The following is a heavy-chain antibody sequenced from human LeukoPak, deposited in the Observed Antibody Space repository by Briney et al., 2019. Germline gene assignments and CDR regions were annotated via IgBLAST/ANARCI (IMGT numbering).Heavy chain of an antibody. CDR3: TRVPWSGSASDG. D-gene: IGHD3-10*01. CDR1: GFIFSNYE. V-gene: IGHV3-21*01. Sequence: GGSLRLSCAASGFIFSNYEMNLVRQAPGKGLEWVSSISSSGSDIYYADSLKGRFTISRDNAKNSLYLQMNSLRAEDTAVYYGTRVPWSGSASDGWGQGTLVTVSS. J-gene: IGHJ4*02. CDR2: ISSSGSDI.